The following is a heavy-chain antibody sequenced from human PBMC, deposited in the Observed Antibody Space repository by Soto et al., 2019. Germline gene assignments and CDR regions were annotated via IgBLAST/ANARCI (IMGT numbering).Heavy chain of an antibody. CDR1: GYTFTGYY. Sequence: QVQLVQSGAEVKKPGASVKVSCKSSGYTFTGYYMHWVRQAPGQGLEWMGWINPNSGGTNYAQKFQGWVTMTRVTSISTAYMELSRLRSDDTDVYYCARGGTYYDILTGYYNPFDYWGQGTLVTVSS. D-gene: IGHD3-9*01. CDR3: ARGGTYYDILTGYYNPFDY. V-gene: IGHV1-2*04. CDR2: INPNSGGT. J-gene: IGHJ4*02.